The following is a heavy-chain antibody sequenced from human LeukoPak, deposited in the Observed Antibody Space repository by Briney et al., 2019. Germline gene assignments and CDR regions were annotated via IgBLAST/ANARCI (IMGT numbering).Heavy chain of an antibody. Sequence: ALVKVSCKASGYTFTSYGISWVRQAPGQGLEWMGWISAYNGNTNYAQKLQGRVTMTTDTSTSTAYMELRSLRSDDTAVYYRARDRRPPRYPSSSLDHFDYWGQGILVTVSS. J-gene: IGHJ4*02. V-gene: IGHV1-18*01. CDR3: ARDRRPPRYPSSSLDHFDY. D-gene: IGHD6-6*01. CDR2: ISAYNGNT. CDR1: GYTFTSYG.